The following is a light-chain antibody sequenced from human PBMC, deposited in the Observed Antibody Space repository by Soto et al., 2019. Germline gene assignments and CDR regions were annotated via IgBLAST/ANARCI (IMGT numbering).Light chain of an antibody. CDR1: SRDVGAYNL. V-gene: IGLV2-14*01. J-gene: IGLJ2*01. CDR3: SSFSSRNTLV. Sequence: QSALTQPGSVSGSPGQSITISCSGTSRDVGAYNLVSWYQQRPGKAPKLLIYEVRNRPSGLSYRLSGSKSGNTASLTISSLLPEDEADYCCSSFSSRNTLVFGGGTKLTVL. CDR2: EVR.